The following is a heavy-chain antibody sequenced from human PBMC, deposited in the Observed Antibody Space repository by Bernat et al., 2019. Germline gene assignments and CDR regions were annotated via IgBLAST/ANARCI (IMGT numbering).Heavy chain of an antibody. J-gene: IGHJ6*02. Sequence: QVQLVQSGAEVKKPGASVKVSCKASGYTFTGYYMHWVRQAPGQGLEWMGWINANSGGTNYAQKFQGWVPMTRDTSISTAYMELSRLRYDDTAVYCCARRDGRGSSGYGMDVWGQGTTVTVS. V-gene: IGHV1-2*04. D-gene: IGHD6-6*01. CDR3: ARRDGRGSSGYGMDV. CDR1: GYTFTGYY. CDR2: INANSGGT.